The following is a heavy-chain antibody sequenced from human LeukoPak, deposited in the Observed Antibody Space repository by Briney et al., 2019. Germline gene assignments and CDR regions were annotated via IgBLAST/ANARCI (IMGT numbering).Heavy chain of an antibody. J-gene: IGHJ5*02. CDR3: ARDGLGYCSSTSCYNPNT. V-gene: IGHV4-61*02. CDR1: GGSISSGSYY. CDR2: IYTSGST. D-gene: IGHD2-2*02. Sequence: SETLSLTCTVSGGSISSGSYYWSWIRQPAGKGLEWIGRIYTSGSTNYNPSLKSRVTISVDTSKNQFSLKLSSVTAADTAVYYCARDGLGYCSSTSCYNPNTWGKGTLVTVSS.